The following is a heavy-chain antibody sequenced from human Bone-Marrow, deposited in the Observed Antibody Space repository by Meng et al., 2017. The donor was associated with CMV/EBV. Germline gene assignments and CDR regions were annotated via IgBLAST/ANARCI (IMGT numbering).Heavy chain of an antibody. CDR2: ISYDGSNK. J-gene: IGHJ4*02. Sequence: GESLKISCAASGFTFSSYAMHWVRQAPGKGLEWVAVISYDGSNKYYADSVKGRFTISRDNSKNTLYLQMNSLRVEDTAVYFCAFLTLYYFDYWGQGALVTVSS. D-gene: IGHD2/OR15-2a*01. V-gene: IGHV3-30-3*01. CDR1: GFTFSSYA. CDR3: AFLTLYYFDY.